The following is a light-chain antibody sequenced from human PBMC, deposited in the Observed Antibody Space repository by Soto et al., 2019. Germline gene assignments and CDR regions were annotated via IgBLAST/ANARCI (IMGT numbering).Light chain of an antibody. CDR1: QCVWSNF. CDR3: QQYGAPPTT. V-gene: IGKV3-20*01. J-gene: IGKJ4*01. CDR2: GVS. Sequence: EIVLTQSPGTLSLSPGERATVSCRASQCVWSNFFAWYQQKPGQAPRLLIYGVSSRATDIPDRFSGGGSGTDFTLTISRLEPEDFAVYFCQQYGAPPTTFGGGTKVEIK.